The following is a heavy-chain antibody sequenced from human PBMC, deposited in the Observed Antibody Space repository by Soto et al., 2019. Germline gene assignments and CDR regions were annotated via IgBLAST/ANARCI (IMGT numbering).Heavy chain of an antibody. Sequence: PGGSLRLSCAASGFTFSSYAMSWVRQAPGKGLEWVSAISGSGGSTYYADSVKGRFTISRDNSKNTLYLQMNSLRAEDTAVYYCAKARKAAGTSGPKDGMDVWGQGTTVTVSS. D-gene: IGHD6-13*01. CDR3: AKARKAAGTSGPKDGMDV. V-gene: IGHV3-23*01. J-gene: IGHJ6*02. CDR1: GFTFSSYA. CDR2: ISGSGGST.